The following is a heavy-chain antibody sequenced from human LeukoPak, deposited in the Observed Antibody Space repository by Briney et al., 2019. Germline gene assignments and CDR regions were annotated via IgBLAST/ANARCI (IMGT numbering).Heavy chain of an antibody. Sequence: GGSLRLSCAASGFTFDDYAMHWVRQAPGKGLEWVSGISWNSGSIGYADSVKGRFTISRDNAKNSLYLQMNSLRAEDTALYYCVKANWNDDRFDYWGQGTLVTVSS. CDR3: VKANWNDDRFDY. CDR1: GFTFDDYA. V-gene: IGHV3-9*01. CDR2: ISWNSGSI. D-gene: IGHD1-1*01. J-gene: IGHJ4*02.